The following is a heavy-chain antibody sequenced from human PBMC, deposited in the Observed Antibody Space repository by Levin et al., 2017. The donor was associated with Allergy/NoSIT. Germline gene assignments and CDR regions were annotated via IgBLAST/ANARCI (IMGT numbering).Heavy chain of an antibody. CDR1: GGSMYTTSHY. Sequence: SETLSLTCSVSGGSMYTTSHYWGWIRQAPGKGLEWIGSIFYSGSNFYNPSLNSRVTISLDTSNSRFSLKLSSVTAADTAIYYCARSDYYGSGTYYSHYFDYWGQGTQVTVSS. J-gene: IGHJ4*02. V-gene: IGHV4-39*07. CDR3: ARSDYYGSGTYYSHYFDY. CDR2: IFYSGSN. D-gene: IGHD3-10*01.